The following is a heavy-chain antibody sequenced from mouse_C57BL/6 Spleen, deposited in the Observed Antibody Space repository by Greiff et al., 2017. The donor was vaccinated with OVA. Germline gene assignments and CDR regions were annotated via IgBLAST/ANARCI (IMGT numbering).Heavy chain of an antibody. Sequence: EVQLQQSGPELVKPGASVKIPCKASGYTFTDYNMDWVKQSHGKSLEWIGDINPNNGGTIYNQKFKGKATLTVDKSSSTAYMEIRSLTSEDTAVYYCARKRTYYYGSSYFDYWGQGTTLTVSS. CDR3: ARKRTYYYGSSYFDY. J-gene: IGHJ2*01. V-gene: IGHV1-18*01. CDR1: GYTFTDYN. D-gene: IGHD1-1*01. CDR2: INPNNGGT.